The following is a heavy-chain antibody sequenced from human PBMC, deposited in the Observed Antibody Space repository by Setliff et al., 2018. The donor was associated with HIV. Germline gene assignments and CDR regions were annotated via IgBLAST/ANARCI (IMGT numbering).Heavy chain of an antibody. CDR1: GGSISSSSYY. CDR3: ARSNSGSYAFDI. D-gene: IGHD3-10*01. Sequence: PSETLSLTCTVSGGSISSSSYYWSWIRQPPGKGLEWIGHIYYSGSTDYNPSLKSRVTISVDTSKNQFSLKLSSVTAADTAVYYCARSNSGSYAFDIWGQGTMVTVSS. V-gene: IGHV4-61*05. CDR2: IYYSGST. J-gene: IGHJ3*02.